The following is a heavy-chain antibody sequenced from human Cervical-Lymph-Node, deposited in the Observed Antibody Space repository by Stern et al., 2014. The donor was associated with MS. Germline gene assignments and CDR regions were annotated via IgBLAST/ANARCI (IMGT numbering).Heavy chain of an antibody. CDR3: ARDMSDFWSDYGHNWFDP. Sequence: QVQLMQSGSELKKPGASVTVSCKASGYTFTKYLIHWVRQAPGQGLEWMGWINSNTGAPMYARDFAGRFVFSLDTSVTTAYLQISRLKTEDTAVYYCARDMSDFWSDYGHNWFDPWGQGTLVTVSS. CDR2: INSNTGAP. V-gene: IGHV7-4-1*02. J-gene: IGHJ5*02. CDR1: GYTFTKYL. D-gene: IGHD3-3*01.